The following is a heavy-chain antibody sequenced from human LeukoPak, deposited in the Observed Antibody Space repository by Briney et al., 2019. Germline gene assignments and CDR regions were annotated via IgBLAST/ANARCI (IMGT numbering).Heavy chain of an antibody. D-gene: IGHD6-19*01. V-gene: IGHV3-7*01. CDR1: GFTFSSCW. Sequence: GSLRLSCAASGFTFSSCWMSWVRQAPGKGLEWVANIKQDGSEKYYVDSVKGRFTISRDNAKNSLYLQMNSLRAEDTAVYYCARVVRAVAGTWGQGTLVTVSS. CDR2: IKQDGSEK. CDR3: ARVVRAVAGT. J-gene: IGHJ4*02.